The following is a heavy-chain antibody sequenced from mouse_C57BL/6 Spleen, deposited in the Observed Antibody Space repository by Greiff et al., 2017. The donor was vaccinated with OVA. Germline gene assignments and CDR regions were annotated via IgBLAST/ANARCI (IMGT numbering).Heavy chain of an antibody. CDR3: TRDPSSYSNYVGFAY. CDR2: ISSGGDYI. D-gene: IGHD2-5*01. V-gene: IGHV5-9-1*02. Sequence: DVMLVESGEGLVKPGGSLKLSCAASGFTFSSYAMSWVRQTPEKRLEWVAYISSGGDYIYYADTVKGRFTISRDNARNTLYLQMSSLKSEDTAMYYCTRDPSSYSNYVGFAYWGQGTLVTVSA. CDR1: GFTFSSYA. J-gene: IGHJ3*01.